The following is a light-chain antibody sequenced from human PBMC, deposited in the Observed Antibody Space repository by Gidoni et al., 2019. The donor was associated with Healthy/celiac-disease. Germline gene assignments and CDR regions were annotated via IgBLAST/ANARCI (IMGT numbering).Light chain of an antibody. J-gene: IGKJ5*01. CDR1: QDISNY. Sequence: DIQMTQSPSSLSASVGDRVTITCQASQDISNYLNWYQQKPGKAPKLLIYDASNLETGVPSRFSGSGYGTDFTFTISSMQPEDIATDYWQQYDNLPITFGQGTRLEIK. V-gene: IGKV1-33*01. CDR3: QQYDNLPIT. CDR2: DAS.